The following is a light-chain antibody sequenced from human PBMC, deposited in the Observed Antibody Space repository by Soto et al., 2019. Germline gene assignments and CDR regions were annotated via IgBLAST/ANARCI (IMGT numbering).Light chain of an antibody. CDR1: SSNIGSNN. CDR3: ATWDDRLNGPV. V-gene: IGLV1-44*01. Sequence: QSVLTQPPSASGTPGQRVTISCSGSSSNIGSNNVNWYQQLPGTAPKLLIYSNNQRPSGVPDRFSGSKSGTSASLAISGLQSEDEADYYCATWDDRLNGPVFGGGTKLPVL. J-gene: IGLJ2*01. CDR2: SNN.